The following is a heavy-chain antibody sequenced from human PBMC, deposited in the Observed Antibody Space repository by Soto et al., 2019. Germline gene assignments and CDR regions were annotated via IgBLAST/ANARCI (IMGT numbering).Heavy chain of an antibody. CDR3: ARDGTEYYGEYYDY. CDR1: GFTFSDYY. D-gene: IGHD4-17*01. Sequence: QVQLVESGGGLVKPGGSLRLSCATSGFTFSDYYMSWIRQAPGKGLEWVSYIGTRGNTKYYADSVRGRFTSSRDNAKNSLYLQMNSLRAYDTAVYYCARDGTEYYGEYYDYWGQGIPVTVSS. V-gene: IGHV3-11*01. CDR2: IGTRGNTK. J-gene: IGHJ4*02.